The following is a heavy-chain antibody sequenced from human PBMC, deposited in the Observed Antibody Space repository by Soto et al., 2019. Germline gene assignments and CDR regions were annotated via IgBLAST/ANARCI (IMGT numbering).Heavy chain of an antibody. J-gene: IGHJ6*02. D-gene: IGHD1-26*01. CDR1: GGSISSSSYY. V-gene: IGHV4-39*01. Sequence: SETLSLTCTVSGGSISSSSYYWGWIRQPPGKGLEWIWSIYYSGSTYYNPSLKSRVTISVDTSKNQFSLKLSSVTAADTAVYYCASHMGANRPRGYYYGMDVWGQGTTVTVSS. CDR3: ASHMGANRPRGYYYGMDV. CDR2: IYYSGST.